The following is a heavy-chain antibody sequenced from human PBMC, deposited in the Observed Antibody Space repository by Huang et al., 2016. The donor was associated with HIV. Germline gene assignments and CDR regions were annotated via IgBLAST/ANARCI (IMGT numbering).Heavy chain of an antibody. CDR3: ARDPLDSGWGTKGRFFDV. V-gene: IGHV1-18*01. CDR1: GYTFSSYG. CDR2: ISTTNGNT. D-gene: IGHD6-19*01. J-gene: IGHJ3*01. Sequence: SCKASGYTFSSYGITWGRQAPGQGLGWMGWISTTNGNTNYARKFQGRVTMTADTSRSTVYMELRSLTSDDTAVYYCARDPLDSGWGTKGRFFDVWGQGTMVTVSS.